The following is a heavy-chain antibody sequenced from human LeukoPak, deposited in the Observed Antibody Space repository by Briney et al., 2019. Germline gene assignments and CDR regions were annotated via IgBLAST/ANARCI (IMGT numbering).Heavy chain of an antibody. D-gene: IGHD6-19*01. CDR1: GYTFTGYY. Sequence: ASVKVSCKASGYTFTGYYMHWVRQAPGQGPEWMGWINPNSGGTNYAQKFQGRVTMTRDTSISTAYMELSRLRSDDTAVYYCARVFSIAVAGIFGYWGQGTLVTVSS. CDR3: ARVFSIAVAGIFGY. J-gene: IGHJ4*02. CDR2: INPNSGGT. V-gene: IGHV1-2*02.